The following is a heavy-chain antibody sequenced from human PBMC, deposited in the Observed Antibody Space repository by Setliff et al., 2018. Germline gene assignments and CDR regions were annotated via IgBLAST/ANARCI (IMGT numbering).Heavy chain of an antibody. J-gene: IGHJ4*02. CDR2: ISGYNSNT. CDR1: GFTFKTYS. CDR3: ATFRGYTYGYDY. D-gene: IGHD5-18*01. Sequence: RAPVKVSCKASGFTFKTYSFSWIRQAPGQGLEWVGWISGYNSNTIYAQNFQGRVTMTTDASTNTAYMELRSLGSDDTAVYYCATFRGYTYGYDYWGQGTLVTVSS. V-gene: IGHV1-18*01.